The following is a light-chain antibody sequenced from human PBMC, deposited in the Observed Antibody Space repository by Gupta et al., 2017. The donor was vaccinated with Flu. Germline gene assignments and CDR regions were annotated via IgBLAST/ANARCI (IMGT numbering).Light chain of an antibody. Sequence: EIVLTQSPATLSLSPGDRAILSCRASQSVNIYLAWYQQKPGQPPRLLMFDASKRAAGILDRFSGSGSGTDXTLTISXLEPEDFAVYYCQQRSGLPMYTFGXGTKLE. CDR2: DAS. CDR1: QSVNIY. V-gene: IGKV3-11*01. J-gene: IGKJ2*01. CDR3: QQRSGLPMYT.